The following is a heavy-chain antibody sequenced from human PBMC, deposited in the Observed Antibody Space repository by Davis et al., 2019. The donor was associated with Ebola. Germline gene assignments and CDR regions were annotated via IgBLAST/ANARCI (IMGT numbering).Heavy chain of an antibody. CDR3: ARGESIVGASEYFQH. V-gene: IGHV4-38-2*02. D-gene: IGHD1-26*01. CDR2: IYHSGST. CDR1: GGSITTYY. J-gene: IGHJ1*01. Sequence: PGGSLRLSCTVSGGSITTYYWGWIRQPPGKGLEWIGSIYHSGSTYYNPSLKSRVTISVDTSKNQFSLKLSSVTAADTAVYYCARGESIVGASEYFQHWGQGTLVTVSS.